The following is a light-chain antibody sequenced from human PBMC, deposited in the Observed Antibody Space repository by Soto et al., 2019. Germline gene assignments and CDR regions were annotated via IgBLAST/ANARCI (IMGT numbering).Light chain of an antibody. CDR2: DTS. J-gene: IGKJ4*01. CDR3: QHYVTWPLT. Sequence: EIVMTQSPSTLSVSPLEGATLSCRASQGIGDTLAWYQQKPGQTPRLLIYDTSIRATGVPAGFSGSRSGAEFTLTISSLQSEDFAVYYCQHYVTWPLTFGGGTKVDIK. V-gene: IGKV3-15*01. CDR1: QGIGDT.